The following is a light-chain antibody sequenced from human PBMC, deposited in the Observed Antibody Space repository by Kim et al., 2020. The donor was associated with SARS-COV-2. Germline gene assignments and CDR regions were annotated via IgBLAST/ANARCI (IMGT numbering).Light chain of an antibody. CDR1: PSVTFN. V-gene: IGKV3D-15*01. CDR3: QQYNNWPLYT. Sequence: VSAGEKATHACQGGPSVTFNLAGYQQKPCQAPRPPIYGATTRAPCIPARFKGSCSGTEFTLTISSLQAEDFAVYYGQQYNNWPLYTFGQGTKLEI. J-gene: IGKJ2*01. CDR2: GAT.